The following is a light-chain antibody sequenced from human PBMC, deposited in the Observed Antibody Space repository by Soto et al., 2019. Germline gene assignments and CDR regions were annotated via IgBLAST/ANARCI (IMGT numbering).Light chain of an antibody. J-gene: IGKJ4*01. CDR1: QDISTY. Sequence: DIQLTQSPSFLSASVGDRVTLTCRASQDISTYLAWYQQKPGKAPNLLIYVASTLQDGVPSRFSGTGSWTEFTLTITNLQPADFATYYCQQLDSYPLTFGGGTEVDIK. V-gene: IGKV1-9*01. CDR2: VAS. CDR3: QQLDSYPLT.